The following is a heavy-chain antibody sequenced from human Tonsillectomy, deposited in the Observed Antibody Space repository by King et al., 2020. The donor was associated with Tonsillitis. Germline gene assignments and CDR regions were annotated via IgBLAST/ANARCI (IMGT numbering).Heavy chain of an antibody. D-gene: IGHD5-18*01. V-gene: IGHV3-30*01. CDR3: AGVTVGGGYSYGSQGAFDY. Sequence: VQLVESGGGVVQPGRSLRLSCAASGFTFRSYAMHWVRHAPGKGLEWVAVISYDGSNKYYADSVKGRFTISRDNSKNTLYLQMNSLRAEDTAVYYCAGVTVGGGYSYGSQGAFDYWGQGTLVTVSS. J-gene: IGHJ4*02. CDR2: ISYDGSNK. CDR1: GFTFRSYA.